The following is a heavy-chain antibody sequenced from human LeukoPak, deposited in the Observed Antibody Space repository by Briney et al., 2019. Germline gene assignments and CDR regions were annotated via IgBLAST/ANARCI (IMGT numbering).Heavy chain of an antibody. D-gene: IGHD2-2*01. CDR3: ARAGYCTSVTCYAYFDY. Sequence: ASVKVSCKASGYTFTSYGISWVRQAPGQGLEWMGWISAYNGNTNYAQKFQGRVSMTRDTSTSTVYMELSSLRSEDTAVYYCARAGYCTSVTCYAYFDYWGQGTLVTVSS. CDR2: ISAYNGNT. V-gene: IGHV1-18*01. CDR1: GYTFTSYG. J-gene: IGHJ4*02.